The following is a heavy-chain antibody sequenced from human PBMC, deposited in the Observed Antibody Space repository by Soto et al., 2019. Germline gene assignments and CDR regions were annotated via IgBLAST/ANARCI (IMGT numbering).Heavy chain of an antibody. CDR2: INPNSGGT. CDR3: AREVEVAGTVDY. Sequence: ASVKVSCKASGYSFPSYTMHWVRQAPGQRLEWMGWINPNSGGTNYAQKFQGRVTMTRDTSISTAYMELSRLRSDDTAVYYCAREVEVAGTVDYWGQGTLVTVSS. D-gene: IGHD6-19*01. J-gene: IGHJ4*02. V-gene: IGHV1-2*02. CDR1: GYSFPSYT.